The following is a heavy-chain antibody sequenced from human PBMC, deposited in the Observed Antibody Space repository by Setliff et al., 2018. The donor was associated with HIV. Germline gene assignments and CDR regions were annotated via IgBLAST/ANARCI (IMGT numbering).Heavy chain of an antibody. J-gene: IGHJ6*02. D-gene: IGHD1-1*01. Sequence: SETLSLTCTVSGYSISNDYYWGWIRQPPGKGLEWIASIYHSGNTYYNPSLKSRVTISVDTSKNQFSLRLSSVTAADTAVYYCARDGSRTTGATGYYYGLDVWGQGTMVTVSS. V-gene: IGHV4-38-2*02. CDR1: GYSISNDYY. CDR3: ARDGSRTTGATGYYYGLDV. CDR2: IYHSGNT.